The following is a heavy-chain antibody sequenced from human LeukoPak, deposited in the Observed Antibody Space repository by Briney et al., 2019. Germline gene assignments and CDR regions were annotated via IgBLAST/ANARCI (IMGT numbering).Heavy chain of an antibody. J-gene: IGHJ4*02. D-gene: IGHD2-2*01. CDR3: AREGYCSSTSCSKRPDY. CDR2: IYYSGST. Sequence: SETLSLTCTVSGGSISSSSYYWGWIRQPPGKGLEWIGSIYYSGSTYYNPSLKSRVTISVDTSKNQFSLKLSSVTAADTAVYYCAREGYCSSTSCSKRPDYWGQGTLVTVSS. CDR1: GGSISSSSYY. V-gene: IGHV4-39*07.